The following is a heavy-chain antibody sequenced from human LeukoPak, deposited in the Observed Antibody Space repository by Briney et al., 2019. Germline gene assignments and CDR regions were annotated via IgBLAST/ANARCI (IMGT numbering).Heavy chain of an antibody. V-gene: IGHV3-48*01. CDR3: ARGAWRGYDFWSGQIDY. CDR1: GFTFSSYS. D-gene: IGHD3-3*01. J-gene: IGHJ4*02. Sequence: GGSLRLSCAASGFTFSSYSMNWVRQAPGKGLEWVSYISSSSSTIYCADSVKGRFTISRDNAKNSLYLQMNSLRAEDTAVYYCARGAWRGYDFWSGQIDYWGQGTLVTVSS. CDR2: ISSSSSTI.